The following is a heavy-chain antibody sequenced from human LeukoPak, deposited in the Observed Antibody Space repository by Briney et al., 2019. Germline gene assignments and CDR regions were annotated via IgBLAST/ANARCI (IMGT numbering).Heavy chain of an antibody. CDR3: ARDRSTAMVGGYYYYMDV. CDR1: GGSISSGSYY. J-gene: IGHJ6*03. Sequence: PSETLSLTCTVSGGSISSGSYYWSWIRQPAGKGLEWIGRIYTSGSTNYNPSLKSRVTISVDTSKNQFSLKLSSVTAADMAVYYCARDRSTAMVGGYYYYMDVWGKGTTVTVSS. D-gene: IGHD5-18*01. CDR2: IYTSGST. V-gene: IGHV4-61*02.